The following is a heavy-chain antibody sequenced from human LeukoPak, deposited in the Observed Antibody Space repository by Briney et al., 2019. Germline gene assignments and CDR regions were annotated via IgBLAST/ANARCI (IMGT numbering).Heavy chain of an antibody. CDR3: ARDRYVEHAFDI. Sequence: SETLSLTCTVSGGSISSGGYYWSWIRQLPGKGLEWIAYIYYSGTTYYNPSLKTRATISIDTSRSQFSLKLTSVTAGDTAVYYCARDRYVEHAFDIWGQGTMVTVSS. D-gene: IGHD3-16*01. V-gene: IGHV4-31*03. CDR2: IYYSGTT. J-gene: IGHJ3*02. CDR1: GGSISSGGYY.